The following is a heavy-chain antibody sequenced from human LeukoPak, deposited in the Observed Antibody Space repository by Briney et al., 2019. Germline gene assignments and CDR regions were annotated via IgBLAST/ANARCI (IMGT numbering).Heavy chain of an antibody. J-gene: IGHJ4*02. D-gene: IGHD3-10*01. CDR1: GGSVSSGSYY. V-gene: IGHV4-61*01. CDR2: IYYSGST. CDR3: ARDSDGSGSYGH. Sequence: SETLSLTCTVSGGSVSSGSYYWSWIRPPPGKGLEWIGYIYYSGSTNYNPSLKSRVTISVDTSKNQFSLKLSSVTAADTAVYYCARDSDGSGSYGHWGQETLVTVSS.